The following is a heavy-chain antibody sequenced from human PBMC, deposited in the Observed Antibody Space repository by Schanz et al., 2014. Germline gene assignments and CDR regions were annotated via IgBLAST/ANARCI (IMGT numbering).Heavy chain of an antibody. J-gene: IGHJ4*02. CDR2: ISAYTNNT. CDR1: GYTFTSYG. CDR3: ARDFSAYVGNYFDY. V-gene: IGHV1-18*01. Sequence: QEQLVQSGAEMKKPGASVKVSCKASGYTFTSYGISWVRQAPGQGLEWMGWISAYTNNTNYAQKVQGRVTMTTDTSTSTSYMELTSLRFDDTAVYYCARDFSAYVGNYFDYWGQGTLVTVSS. D-gene: IGHD5-12*01.